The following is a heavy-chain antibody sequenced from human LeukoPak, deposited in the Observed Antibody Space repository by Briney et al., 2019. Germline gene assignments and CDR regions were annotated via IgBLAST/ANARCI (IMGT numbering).Heavy chain of an antibody. Sequence: ASVKVSCKASGYTFTSYAMHWVRQAPGQRLEWMGWINAGNGNTKYSQKFQGRVTITADESTSTAYMELSSLRSEDTAVYYCATLRLHGSYPTDVAFDIWGQGTMVTVSS. J-gene: IGHJ3*02. V-gene: IGHV1-3*01. CDR1: GYTFTSYA. D-gene: IGHD1-26*01. CDR2: INAGNGNT. CDR3: ATLRLHGSYPTDVAFDI.